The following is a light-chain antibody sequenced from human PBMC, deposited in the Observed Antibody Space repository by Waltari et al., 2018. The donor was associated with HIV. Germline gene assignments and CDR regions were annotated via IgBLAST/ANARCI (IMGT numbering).Light chain of an antibody. V-gene: IGLV1-44*01. J-gene: IGLJ2*01. CDR1: TSNIGTNL. CDR3: AAWDDTLNGL. Sequence: QSVLPQPPPASGTPGQHATISCSGNTSNIGTNLVHWYQQFPEAAPKLLIYSNNQRPSGVPARFSGSKSGTSASLAISGLQSEDEADYFCAAWDDTLNGLFGGGTKLTVL. CDR2: SNN.